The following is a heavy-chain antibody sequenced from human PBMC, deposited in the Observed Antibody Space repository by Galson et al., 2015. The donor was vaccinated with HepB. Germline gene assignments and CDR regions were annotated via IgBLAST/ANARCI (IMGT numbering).Heavy chain of an antibody. CDR3: ARGDSRGWHNHWFDP. V-gene: IGHV3-30*03. Sequence: SLRLSCAASGFTLSSYAIHWVRQAPGKGLEWVAVISHDGSNKYYADSVKGRFTISRDNSKSTLYLQINSLRGEDTAIYYCARGDSRGWHNHWFDPWGQGTLVTVSS. D-gene: IGHD6-19*01. CDR2: ISHDGSNK. CDR1: GFTLSSYA. J-gene: IGHJ5*02.